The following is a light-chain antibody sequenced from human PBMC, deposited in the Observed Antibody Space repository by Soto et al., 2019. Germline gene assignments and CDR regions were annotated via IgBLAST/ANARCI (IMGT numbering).Light chain of an antibody. Sequence: EIQMTQSPSSLSASVGDRVTITCRASRSIAKSLNWYQQKPGRAPKLLIYDASNLEAGVPSRFRGSGSGTDFTFTISRLQPEDIATYYCQQYENLPTFGQGTRLEIK. CDR2: DAS. J-gene: IGKJ5*01. CDR1: RSIAKS. CDR3: QQYENLPT. V-gene: IGKV1-33*01.